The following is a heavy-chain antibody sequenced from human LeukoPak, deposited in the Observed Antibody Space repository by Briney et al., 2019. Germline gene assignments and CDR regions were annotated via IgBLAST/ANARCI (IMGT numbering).Heavy chain of an antibody. V-gene: IGHV3-23*01. Sequence: PGGSLRLSCAASGFTFSRYAMSWVRQAPGKGLEGVSAISGSGGSTYYADSVKGRFTISRDNSKNTLYLQMYSLRAEDTAVYYCAKDPQKWESYFDYWGQGTLVTVSS. J-gene: IGHJ4*02. CDR3: AKDPQKWESYFDY. CDR1: GFTFSRYA. D-gene: IGHD1-26*01. CDR2: ISGSGGST.